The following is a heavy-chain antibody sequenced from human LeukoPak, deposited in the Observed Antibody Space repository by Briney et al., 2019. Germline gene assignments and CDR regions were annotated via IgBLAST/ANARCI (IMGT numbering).Heavy chain of an antibody. CDR2: IIPIFGTA. CDR1: GGTFSSYA. V-gene: IGHV1-69*13. CDR3: ASPSPHDYYCSSTSCYWLSAFDI. D-gene: IGHD2-2*01. Sequence: ASVKVSCKASGGTFSSYAISWVRQAPGQGLEWMGGIIPIFGTANYAQKFQGRVTITADESTSTAYMELSSLRSEDTAVYYCASPSPHDYYCSSTSCYWLSAFDIWGQGTMVTVST. J-gene: IGHJ3*02.